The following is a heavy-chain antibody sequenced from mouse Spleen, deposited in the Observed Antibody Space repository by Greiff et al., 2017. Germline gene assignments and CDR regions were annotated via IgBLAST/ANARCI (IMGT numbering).Heavy chain of an antibody. CDR2: IYPRSGNT. V-gene: IGHV1-81*01. J-gene: IGHJ3*01. CDR1: GYTFTSYG. Sequence: LVESGAELARPGASVKLSCKASGYTFTSYGISWVKQSTGQGLEWIGEIYPRSGNTYYNEKFKGKATLTADKSSSTAYMELRSLTSEDSAVYVCARSGTTGAFAYWGQGTLVTVSA. D-gene: IGHD1-1*01. CDR3: ARSGTTGAFAY.